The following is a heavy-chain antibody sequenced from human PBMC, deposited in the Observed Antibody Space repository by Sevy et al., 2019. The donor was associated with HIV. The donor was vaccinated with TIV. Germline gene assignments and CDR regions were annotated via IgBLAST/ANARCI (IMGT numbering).Heavy chain of an antibody. D-gene: IGHD2-2*01. CDR3: ARDHCSSTSCIPYYYGMDV. Sequence: GGSLRLSCAASGFTFSSYWMSWVRQAPGKGLEWVANIKQDGSEKYYVDSVKGRFTISRDNAKNSLYLQMNSLRAEDTAVYYCARDHCSSTSCIPYYYGMDVWGLGTTVTVSS. CDR2: IKQDGSEK. CDR1: GFTFSSYW. J-gene: IGHJ6*02. V-gene: IGHV3-7*01.